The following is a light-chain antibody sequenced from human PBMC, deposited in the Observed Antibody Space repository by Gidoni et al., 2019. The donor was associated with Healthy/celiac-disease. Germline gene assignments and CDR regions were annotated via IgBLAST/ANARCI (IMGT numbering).Light chain of an antibody. CDR1: QSVRSN. CDR3: QQYNNWPRT. CDR2: GAS. Sequence: EIVMTQSPATISVSPGESATLSCRASQSVRSNLSWYQQKPGQAPRLLIYGASTRATGIPARFSGSGAGTEFTLTISSQQSEYFAVYYCQQYNNWPRTFGQGTKVEIK. J-gene: IGKJ1*01. V-gene: IGKV3-15*01.